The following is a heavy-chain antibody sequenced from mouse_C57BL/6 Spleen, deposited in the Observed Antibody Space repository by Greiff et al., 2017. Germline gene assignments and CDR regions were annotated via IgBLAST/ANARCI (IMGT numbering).Heavy chain of an antibody. D-gene: IGHD4-1*01. V-gene: IGHV1-62-2*01. CDR3: ARHEGLGDAMDY. CDR1: GYTFTEYT. Sequence: VKLMESGAELVKPGASVKLSCKASGYTFTEYTIHWVKQRSGQGLEWIGWFYPGSGSIKYNEKFKDKATLTADKSSSTVYMELSRLTSEDSAVYFCARHEGLGDAMDYWGQGTSVTVSS. J-gene: IGHJ4*01. CDR2: FYPGSGSI.